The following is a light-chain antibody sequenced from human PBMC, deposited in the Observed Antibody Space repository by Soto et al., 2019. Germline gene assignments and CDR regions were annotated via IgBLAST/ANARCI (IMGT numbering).Light chain of an antibody. J-gene: IGLJ1*01. Sequence: QSVLTQRRSVSGSPGQSVTISCTGTSSDVGGYNYVSWYQQHPGKAPKLMIYDVSKRPSGVPDRFSGSKSGNTASLTISGLQAEDEADYYCCSYAGSYYVFGIGTKLTVL. V-gene: IGLV2-11*01. CDR2: DVS. CDR3: CSYAGSYYV. CDR1: SSDVGGYNY.